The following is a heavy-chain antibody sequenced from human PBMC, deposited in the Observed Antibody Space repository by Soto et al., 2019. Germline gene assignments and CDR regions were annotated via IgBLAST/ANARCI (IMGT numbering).Heavy chain of an antibody. V-gene: IGHV4-59*01. CDR3: ARVPFPLRYFDWLTAFDI. J-gene: IGHJ3*02. CDR1: GGSISSYC. Sequence: PSETLSLTCTVAGGSISSYCWSRIRQPPGKGLEWIGYIYCSGSTNYNASLKRRVTISVDTSKNQFSLKLSSVTAADTAVYYCARVPFPLRYFDWLTAFDIRAQRTMDTGSS. D-gene: IGHD3-9*01. CDR2: IYCSGST.